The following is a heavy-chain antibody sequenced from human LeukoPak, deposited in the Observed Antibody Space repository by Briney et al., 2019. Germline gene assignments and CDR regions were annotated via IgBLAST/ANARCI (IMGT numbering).Heavy chain of an antibody. D-gene: IGHD5-18*01. V-gene: IGHV3-21*01. CDR2: ISSSSSYI. Sequence: KPGGSLRLSCAASGFTFSSYSMNWVRQAPGKGLEWVSSISSSSSYIYYADSVKGRFTISRDSAKNSLYLQMNSLRAEDTAVYYRARIRGYSYGYPGRDAFDIWGQGTMVTVSS. CDR3: ARIRGYSYGYPGRDAFDI. J-gene: IGHJ3*02. CDR1: GFTFSSYS.